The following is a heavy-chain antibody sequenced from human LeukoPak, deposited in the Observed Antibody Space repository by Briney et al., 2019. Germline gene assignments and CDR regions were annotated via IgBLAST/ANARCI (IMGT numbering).Heavy chain of an antibody. CDR2: INPNSGGT. CDR1: GYTFTGYY. Sequence: ASVKVSCKASGYTFTGYYMHWVRQAPGQGLEWMGWINPNSGGTNYAQKFQGRVTMTRDTSTSTAYMELSRLRSDDTAVYYCARDGRGKYYYDSSGSGIDYWGQGTLVTVSS. CDR3: ARDGRGKYYYDSSGSGIDY. V-gene: IGHV1-2*02. D-gene: IGHD3-22*01. J-gene: IGHJ4*02.